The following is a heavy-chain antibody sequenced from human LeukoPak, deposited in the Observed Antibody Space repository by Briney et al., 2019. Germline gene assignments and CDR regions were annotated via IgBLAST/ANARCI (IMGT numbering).Heavy chain of an antibody. CDR3: ARMTVSGRDNWFDP. CDR2: INPNSGGT. Sequence: GASVKVSCKASGYSFTGYYMHWVRQAPGQGLEWMGWINPNSGGTNYAQKFQGRVTMTKDTSISTAYMDLRRLRSDDTAVYYCARMTVSGRDNWFDPWGQGTLVTVSS. D-gene: IGHD6-19*01. J-gene: IGHJ5*02. CDR1: GYSFTGYY. V-gene: IGHV1-2*02.